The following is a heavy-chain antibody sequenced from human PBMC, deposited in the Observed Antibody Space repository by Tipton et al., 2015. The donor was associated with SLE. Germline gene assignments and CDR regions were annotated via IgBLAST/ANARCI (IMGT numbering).Heavy chain of an antibody. CDR3: ARHKLGFSWSYFDS. Sequence: LRLSCTVSGGSISGYYWSWVRQPPGKGLEWIGYISFSGLTNYNPSVRSRVSTSMDTSKNQFSLQMSSVTAADTALYYCARHKLGFSWSYFDSWSQGTLVTVSS. CDR2: ISFSGLT. V-gene: IGHV4-59*08. D-gene: IGHD3-3*01. J-gene: IGHJ4*02. CDR1: GGSISGYY.